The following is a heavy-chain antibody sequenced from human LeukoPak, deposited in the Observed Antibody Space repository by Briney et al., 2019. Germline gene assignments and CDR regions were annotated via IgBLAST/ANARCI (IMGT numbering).Heavy chain of an antibody. Sequence: SETLSLTCTVSGGSISSSSYYWGWIRQPPGKGLEWIGSIYYSGSTYYNPSLKSRVTISVDTSKNQFSLKVSSVTAADTAVYYCAREKNGNEPFDYWGQGTLVTVSS. J-gene: IGHJ4*02. CDR3: AREKNGNEPFDY. CDR2: IYYSGST. V-gene: IGHV4-39*07. D-gene: IGHD4-23*01. CDR1: GGSISSSSYY.